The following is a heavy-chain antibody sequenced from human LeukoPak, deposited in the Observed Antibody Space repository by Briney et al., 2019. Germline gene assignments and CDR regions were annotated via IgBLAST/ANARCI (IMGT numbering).Heavy chain of an antibody. CDR3: ASGDGVFDY. V-gene: IGHV3-33*01. CDR1: GFTFSSYG. J-gene: IGHJ4*02. Sequence: GGSLRLSCAASGFTFSSYGMHWVRQAPGKGLEWVAVIWYDGSNKYYADSVKGRFTISRDNSKNTLYLQMNSLRAEDTAVYHCASGDGVFDYWGQGTLVTVSS. D-gene: IGHD3-10*01. CDR2: IWYDGSNK.